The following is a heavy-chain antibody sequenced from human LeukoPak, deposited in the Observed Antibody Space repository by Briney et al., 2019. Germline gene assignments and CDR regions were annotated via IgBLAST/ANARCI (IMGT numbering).Heavy chain of an antibody. J-gene: IGHJ4*02. CDR3: ARGPGRGYYFDY. CDR2: IIPILGIA. CDR1: GGTFSSYA. Sequence: SVKVSCKASGGTFSSYAISWVRQAPGQGLDWMGRIIPILGIANYAQKFQGRVTITADKSTSTAYMELSSLRSEDTAVYYCARGPGRGYYFDYWGQGTLVTVSS. V-gene: IGHV1-69*04.